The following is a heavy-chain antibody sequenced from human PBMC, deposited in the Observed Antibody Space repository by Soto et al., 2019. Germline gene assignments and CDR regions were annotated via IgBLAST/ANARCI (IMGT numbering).Heavy chain of an antibody. Sequence: GGSLRLSCAASGFSFRDYFMSWIRQAPGKGLEWVSYIGPYGNSIYYADSVKGRFTTSRDDAKKSLYLHMNSLRAEDTAVYYCARDDYTYGVYWGQGSLVTVSS. V-gene: IGHV3-11*01. CDR3: ARDDYTYGVY. CDR1: GFSFRDYF. D-gene: IGHD3-3*01. J-gene: IGHJ4*02. CDR2: IGPYGNSI.